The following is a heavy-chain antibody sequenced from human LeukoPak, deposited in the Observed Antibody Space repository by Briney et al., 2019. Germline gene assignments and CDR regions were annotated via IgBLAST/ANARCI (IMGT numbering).Heavy chain of an antibody. CDR3: GRSGSYYNEFDY. D-gene: IGHD3-10*01. J-gene: IGHJ4*02. V-gene: IGHV3-53*05. CDR2: IYSGGST. Sequence: PGGSLRLSCAASGFTVSSNYMSWVRQAPGKGLEWVSVIYSGGSTYYADSVKGRFTISRDNAKNSLYLQMNSLRAEDTALYYCGRSGSYYNEFDYWGQGTLVTVSS. CDR1: GFTVSSNY.